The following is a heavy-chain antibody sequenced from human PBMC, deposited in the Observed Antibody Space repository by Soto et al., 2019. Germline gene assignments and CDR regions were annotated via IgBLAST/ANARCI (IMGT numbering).Heavy chain of an antibody. CDR3: GPRRDDDDSAFCEN. Sequence: SWGSLRLSCAASGFTFGGSAMHWVRQASGKGLAWVGHIRIKTNIYATAYAESVKGRFTISRDDSMNTAYLQMNSLKTEDTAVYYCGPRRDDDDSAFCENWGKQSRLIGSS. V-gene: IGHV3-73*01. D-gene: IGHD3-3*01. CDR2: IRIKTNIYAT. J-gene: IGHJ4*02. CDR1: GFTFGGSA.